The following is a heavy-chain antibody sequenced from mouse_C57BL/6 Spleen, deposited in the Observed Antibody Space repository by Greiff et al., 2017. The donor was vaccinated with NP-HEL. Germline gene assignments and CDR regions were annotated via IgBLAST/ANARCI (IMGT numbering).Heavy chain of an antibody. CDR1: GYTFTDYY. D-gene: IGHD3-3*01. CDR2: INPNNGGT. J-gene: IGHJ4*01. Sequence: VQLQQSGPELVKPGASVKISCKASGYTFTDYYMNWVKQSHGKSLEWIGDINPNNGGTSYNQKFKGKATLTVDKSSSTAYMELRSLTSEDSAVYYCARGTGPYYAMDYWGQGTSVTVSS. V-gene: IGHV1-26*01. CDR3: ARGTGPYYAMDY.